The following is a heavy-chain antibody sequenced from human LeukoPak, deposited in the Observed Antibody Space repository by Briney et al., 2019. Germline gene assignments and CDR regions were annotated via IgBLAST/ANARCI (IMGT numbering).Heavy chain of an antibody. CDR3: VVDSSGYYAFDI. J-gene: IGHJ3*02. V-gene: IGHV1-8*03. D-gene: IGHD3-22*01. Sequence: GASVKVSCKASGYTFIIYDINWVRQATGQGLEWMGWMNPNSGNTGYAQKFQGRVTITRKTSISTVYMELSSLRSEDTAVYYCVVDSSGYYAFDIWGQGTMVIVSS. CDR1: GYTFIIYD. CDR2: MNPNSGNT.